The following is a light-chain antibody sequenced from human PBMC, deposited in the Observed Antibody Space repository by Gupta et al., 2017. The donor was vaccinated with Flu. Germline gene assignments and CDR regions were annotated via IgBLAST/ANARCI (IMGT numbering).Light chain of an antibody. CDR2: DVI. CDR1: RSDVGHYNS. J-gene: IGLJ1*01. CDR3: CSYARIDTYI. V-gene: IGLV2-11*01. Sequence: SALTQPRSVSGSPGPSVTISCTGTRSDVGHYNSVSWYQQHPAKAPKLIIYDVIKRPSGVPDRFSGSKSGNTASLTXSXLQAEDXADYYCCSYARIDTYIFGTGTKVTVL.